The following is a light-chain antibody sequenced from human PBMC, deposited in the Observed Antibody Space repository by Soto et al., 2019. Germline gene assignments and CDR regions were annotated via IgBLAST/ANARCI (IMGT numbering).Light chain of an antibody. V-gene: IGLV2-8*01. J-gene: IGLJ2*01. CDR1: SSDVGGYNS. CDR3: SSYAGSNTNVV. CDR2: EVN. Sequence: QSALTQPPSASGSLGQSVSISCTGTSSDVGGYNSVSWYQQHPGKAPKLMIYEVNKRPSGVPDRFSGSKSGNTASLTVSGLQAEDEAVYYCSSYAGSNTNVVFGGGTQLTVL.